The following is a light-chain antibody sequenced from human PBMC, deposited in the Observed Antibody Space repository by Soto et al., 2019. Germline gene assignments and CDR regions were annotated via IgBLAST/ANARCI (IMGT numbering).Light chain of an antibody. J-gene: IGLJ3*02. CDR1: SNDVGGYNY. V-gene: IGLV2-14*01. CDR2: EVS. CDR3: SSYTAFSTWV. Sequence: QSALTQPASVSGSPGQSITISCTGTSNDVGGYNYGSWYQQHPGKAPQLIIYEVSNRPSGVSHRFSGSKSGDTASLAISGLQAEDGADYYCSSYTAFSTWVFGGGTKVTVL.